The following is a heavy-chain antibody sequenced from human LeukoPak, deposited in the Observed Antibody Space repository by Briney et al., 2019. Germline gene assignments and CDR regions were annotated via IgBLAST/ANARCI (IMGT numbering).Heavy chain of an antibody. Sequence: GGSLRLSCAASGFTFSGSAMHWVRQASGKGLEWVGRIRSKANSYATAYAASVKGRFTISRDDSKNTAYLQMNSLKTEDTAVYYCTRPNGYGDSDGALDYWGQGTLVTVSS. D-gene: IGHD4-17*01. CDR1: GFTFSGSA. V-gene: IGHV3-73*01. CDR2: IRSKANSYAT. J-gene: IGHJ4*02. CDR3: TRPNGYGDSDGALDY.